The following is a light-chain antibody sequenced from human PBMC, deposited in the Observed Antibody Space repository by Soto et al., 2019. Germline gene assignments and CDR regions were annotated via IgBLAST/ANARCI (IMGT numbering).Light chain of an antibody. V-gene: IGKV3D-15*01. CDR3: QQYNNWPALT. CDR1: QSVSSN. CDR2: GAS. Sequence: EIVMTQSPATLSLSPGERATLSCRASQSVSSNFAWYQQKPCQAPRLLIYGASTRATGIPARFSGSGSGTEFTLTISSLQSEDFAVYYCQQYNNWPALTFGGGTKVQIK. J-gene: IGKJ4*01.